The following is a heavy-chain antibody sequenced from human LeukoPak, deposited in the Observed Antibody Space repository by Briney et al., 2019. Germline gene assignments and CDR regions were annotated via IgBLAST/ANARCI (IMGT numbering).Heavy chain of an antibody. V-gene: IGHV3-66*01. CDR1: GFTVSSNY. CDR2: IYSGGST. J-gene: IGHJ4*02. D-gene: IGHD1-26*01. Sequence: GGSLRLSCAASGFTVSSNYMSWVRQAPGKGLEWVSVIYSGGSTYYADSVKGRFTISRDNSKNALYLQMNSLRAEDTAVYYCARDPGAKGYFDYWGQGTLVTVSS. CDR3: ARDPGAKGYFDY.